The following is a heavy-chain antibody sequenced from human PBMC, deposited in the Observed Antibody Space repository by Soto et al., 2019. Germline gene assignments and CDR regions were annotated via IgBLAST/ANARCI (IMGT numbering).Heavy chain of an antibody. CDR3: TSHAGGQVDHSFYYYFTDV. J-gene: IGHJ6*03. D-gene: IGHD2-15*01. CDR1: GFPLSDSA. CDR2: IRSKTNNYAT. Sequence: EVQLVESGGGLVQPGGSLKLACLASGFPLSDSAIYWVRKASGKGLEWVGRIRSKTNNYATTYGAPVRGRFTLSRDDSKNTAYLQMNNLESEDAAVYYCTSHAGGQVDHSFYYYFTDVWGEGATVSV. V-gene: IGHV3-73*01.